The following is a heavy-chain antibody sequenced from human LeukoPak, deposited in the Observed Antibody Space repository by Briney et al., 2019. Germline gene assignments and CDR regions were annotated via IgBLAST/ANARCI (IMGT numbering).Heavy chain of an antibody. Sequence: SQTLSLTCAISGDSVSGNSAAWNWIRQSPSRGLEWLGRTYYRSKWYNDYAVSVKSRITITPDTSKNQFSLQLNSVTPEDTAVYYCARASSGYHAEYYYYGMDVWGQGSTVTVSS. CDR3: ARASSGYHAEYYYYGMDV. CDR1: GDSVSGNSAA. D-gene: IGHD3-22*01. V-gene: IGHV6-1*01. CDR2: TYYRSKWYN. J-gene: IGHJ6*02.